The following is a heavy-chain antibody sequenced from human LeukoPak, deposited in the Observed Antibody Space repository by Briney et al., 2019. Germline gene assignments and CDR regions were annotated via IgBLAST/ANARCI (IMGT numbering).Heavy chain of an antibody. CDR2: INFDGSTT. J-gene: IGHJ4*02. CDR3: ARGALKAYYCDY. CDR1: GFTFSNYW. V-gene: IGHV3-74*01. Sequence: GGSLRLSCAASGFTFSNYWMHWARQVPGKGLVWVSRINFDGSTTNYADSVQGRFTISRDNTKNTVYLQLNSLSAEDTAVYYCARGALKAYYCDYWGQGTPVTVSS.